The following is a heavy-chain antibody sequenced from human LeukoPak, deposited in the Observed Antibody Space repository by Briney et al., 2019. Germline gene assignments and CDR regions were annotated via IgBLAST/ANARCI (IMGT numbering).Heavy chain of an antibody. CDR1: GGSFSGYY. CDR3: ARLSRPGVREPFDP. Sequence: KPSETLSLTCAVYGGSFSGYYWSWIRQPPGKGLEWIGEINHSGSTNYNPSLKSRVTISVDTSKNQFSLKLSSVTAADTAVYYCARLSRPGVREPFDPWGQGTLVTVSS. D-gene: IGHD3-10*01. CDR2: INHSGST. V-gene: IGHV4-34*01. J-gene: IGHJ5*02.